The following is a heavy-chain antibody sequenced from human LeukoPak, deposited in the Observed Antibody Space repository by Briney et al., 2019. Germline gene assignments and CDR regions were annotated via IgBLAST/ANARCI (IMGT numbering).Heavy chain of an antibody. D-gene: IGHD2-15*01. J-gene: IGHJ4*02. Sequence: PSETLSLTCTVSGGSISSGSYYWSWIRQPAGKGLEWIGRIYTSGSTNYNPSLKSRVTISVDTSKNQFSLKLSSVTAADTAVYYCARGSSRYCSGRSCYNDYWGQGTLVTVSS. CDR1: GGSISSGSYY. CDR2: IYTSGST. CDR3: ARGSSRYCSGRSCYNDY. V-gene: IGHV4-61*02.